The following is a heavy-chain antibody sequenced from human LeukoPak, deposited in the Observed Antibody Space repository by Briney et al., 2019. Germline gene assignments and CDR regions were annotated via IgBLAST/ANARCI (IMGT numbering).Heavy chain of an antibody. Sequence: GGSLRLSCAASGFTFSSDWMSWVRQAPGKGLEWVANIKQDGSEKYDVDSVKGRFTISRDNAKNSLYLQMNSLRAEDTAVYYCARSYGDYADYWGQGTLVTVSS. V-gene: IGHV3-7*03. J-gene: IGHJ4*02. CDR3: ARSYGDYADY. CDR1: GFTFSSDW. D-gene: IGHD4-17*01. CDR2: IKQDGSEK.